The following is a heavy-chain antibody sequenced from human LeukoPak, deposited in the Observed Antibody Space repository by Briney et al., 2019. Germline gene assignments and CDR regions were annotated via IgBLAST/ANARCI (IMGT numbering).Heavy chain of an antibody. CDR2: IYSGGST. D-gene: IGHD3-10*01. J-gene: IGHJ3*02. CDR3: AKDGEGAFDI. Sequence: GRSLRLSCAASGVTVSSNYMSWVRQAPGKGLEWVSVIYSGGSTYYADSVKGRFTISRDNSNNTLYLHMSSLRAEDTAVYYCAKDGEGAFDIWGQGTMVTVSS. CDR1: GVTVSSNY. V-gene: IGHV3-53*01.